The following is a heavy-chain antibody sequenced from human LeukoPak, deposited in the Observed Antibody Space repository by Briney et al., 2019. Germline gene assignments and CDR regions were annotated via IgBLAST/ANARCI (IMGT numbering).Heavy chain of an antibody. CDR3: ARPVDDSSGYEFDY. J-gene: IGHJ4*02. D-gene: IGHD3-22*01. CDR2: IYYSGST. CDR1: GGSISSGGYY. Sequence: SETLSLTCTVSGGSISSGGYYWSWIRQPPGKGLEWIGYIYYSGSTYYNPSLKSRVTISVDTSKNQFSLKLSSVTAADTAVYYCARPVDDSSGYEFDYWGQGTLVTVSS. V-gene: IGHV4-30-2*03.